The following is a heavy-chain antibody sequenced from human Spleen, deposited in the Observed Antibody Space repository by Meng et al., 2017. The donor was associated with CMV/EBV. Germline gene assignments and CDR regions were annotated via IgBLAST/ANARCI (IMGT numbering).Heavy chain of an antibody. CDR1: GGSISSFY. Sequence: SETLSLTCTVSGGSISSFYWTWIRQPPGKGLEWIGYIFYSGSTNQNPSLKSRVTMSVDMSKNQFSLKLSSVTAADTAMYYCANAGPAWLLRPGSFDYWGQGTLVTVSS. D-gene: IGHD2-15*01. V-gene: IGHV4-59*01. J-gene: IGHJ4*02. CDR3: ANAGPAWLLRPGSFDY. CDR2: IFYSGST.